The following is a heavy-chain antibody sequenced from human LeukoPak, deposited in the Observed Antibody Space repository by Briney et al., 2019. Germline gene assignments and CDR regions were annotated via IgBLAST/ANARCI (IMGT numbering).Heavy chain of an antibody. V-gene: IGHV1-46*01. D-gene: IGHD3-22*01. Sequence: GASVKVSCKASGYTFTSYYMHWVRQAPGQGLEWMGIINPSGGSTSYAQKFQGRVTMTRDMSTSTVYMELSSLRSEDTAVYYCARGPVAYYDSSGYYFNPHYYYYMDVWGKGTTVTVSS. CDR3: ARGPVAYYDSSGYYFNPHYYYYMDV. CDR1: GYTFTSYY. J-gene: IGHJ6*03. CDR2: INPSGGST.